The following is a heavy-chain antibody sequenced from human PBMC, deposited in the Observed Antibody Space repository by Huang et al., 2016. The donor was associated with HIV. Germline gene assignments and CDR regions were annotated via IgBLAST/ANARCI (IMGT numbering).Heavy chain of an antibody. V-gene: IGHV3-7*01. Sequence: EVQLVQSGGCLVQPGKSLTLSCAGSGFKFDFYWISWVRQAPGKGLEWVTNIREDGGERHYVGPVKGRFNISRDNAKNSVYLQMDSLRVDDTAVYFCARGGSGYDYWGQGSLVTVSS. CDR1: GFKFDFYW. D-gene: IGHD5-12*01. CDR3: ARGGSGYDY. CDR2: IREDGGER. J-gene: IGHJ4*02.